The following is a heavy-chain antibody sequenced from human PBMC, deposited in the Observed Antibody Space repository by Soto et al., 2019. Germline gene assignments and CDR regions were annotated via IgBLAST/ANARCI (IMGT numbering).Heavy chain of an antibody. CDR3: ARDSRRGHV. J-gene: IGHJ6*02. CDR1: GFTFSDYT. Sequence: QVQLVESGGGLVKPGGSRRLSCAASGFTFSDYTLRWTRQAPGKGLEWVSYISYSGTTMYNGDSVKGRFTISRDNAKNSLYLQMNSLRVEDTAVYYCARDSRRGHVWGQGTTVTVSS. CDR2: ISYSGTTM. D-gene: IGHD3-10*01. V-gene: IGHV3-11*01.